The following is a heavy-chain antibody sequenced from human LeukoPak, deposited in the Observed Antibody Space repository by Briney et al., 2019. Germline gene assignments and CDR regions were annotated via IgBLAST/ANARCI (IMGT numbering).Heavy chain of an antibody. J-gene: IGHJ4*02. CDR3: ARSDRAYGDYSGFDY. D-gene: IGHD4-17*01. CDR1: GGSISSYY. Sequence: SETLSLTCTVSGGSISSYYWAWIRQPPGKGLEWIGYIYYSGSTKYNPSLESRVTISVDTSKNQFSLKLSSVTAADTAVYYCARSDRAYGDYSGFDYWGQGTLVTVSS. V-gene: IGHV4-59*08. CDR2: IYYSGST.